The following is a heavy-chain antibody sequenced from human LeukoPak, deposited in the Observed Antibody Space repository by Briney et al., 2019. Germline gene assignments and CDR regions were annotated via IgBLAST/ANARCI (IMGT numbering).Heavy chain of an antibody. J-gene: IGHJ6*02. CDR2: INPNSGGT. V-gene: IGHV1-2*06. D-gene: IGHD6-6*01. Sequence: ASVKVSCKASEYTFTGYYMHWVRQAPGQGLEWMGRINPNSGGTNYAQKFQGRVTMTRDTSISTAYMELSRLRSDDTAVYYCARDHSSSHYYYGMDVWGQGTTVTVSS. CDR1: EYTFTGYY. CDR3: ARDHSSSHYYYGMDV.